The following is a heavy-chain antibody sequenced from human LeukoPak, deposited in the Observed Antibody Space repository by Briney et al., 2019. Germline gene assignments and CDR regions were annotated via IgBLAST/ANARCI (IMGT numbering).Heavy chain of an antibody. J-gene: IGHJ6*02. V-gene: IGHV3-53*04. CDR3: ARFLGRITISGVVPYGMDV. D-gene: IGHD3-3*01. Sequence: PGGSLRLSCAGSEFTFSNYAMSWVRQAPGKGLEWVSLIYSAGGTYYTDSVKGRFTISRHSSKNTLYLQMNSLRGEDTAVYYCARFLGRITISGVVPYGMDVWGQGTTVTVSS. CDR1: EFTFSNYA. CDR2: IYSAGGT.